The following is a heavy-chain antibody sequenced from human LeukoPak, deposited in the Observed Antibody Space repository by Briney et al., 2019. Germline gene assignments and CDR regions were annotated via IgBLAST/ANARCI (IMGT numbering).Heavy chain of an antibody. CDR2: IYYSGST. CDR1: GGSISSSSYY. J-gene: IGHJ6*03. Sequence: PSETLSLTCTVSGGSISSSSYYWGWIRQPPGKGLEWIGSIYYSGSTYYNPSLKSRVTISVDTSKNQFSLKLSSVTAADTAVYYCARHAGYSSSWYAYYYYYYMDVWGKGTTVTISS. V-gene: IGHV4-39*01. D-gene: IGHD6-13*01. CDR3: ARHAGYSSSWYAYYYYYYMDV.